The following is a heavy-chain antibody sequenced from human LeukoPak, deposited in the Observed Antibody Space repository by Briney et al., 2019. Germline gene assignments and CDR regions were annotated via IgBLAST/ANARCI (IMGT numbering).Heavy chain of an antibody. D-gene: IGHD3-10*01. CDR1: GGSISSYY. Sequence: PSETLSLTCTVSGGSISSYYWSWIRQPPGKGLEWIGYIYYSGSTNYNPSLKSRVTISVDTSKNQFSLKLSSVTAADTAVYYCARGYFGEWYYYYYMDVWGKGTTVTVSS. CDR3: ARGYFGEWYYYYYMDV. J-gene: IGHJ6*03. V-gene: IGHV4-59*01. CDR2: IYYSGST.